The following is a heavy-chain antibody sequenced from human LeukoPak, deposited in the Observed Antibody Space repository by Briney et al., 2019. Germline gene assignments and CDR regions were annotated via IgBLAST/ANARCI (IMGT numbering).Heavy chain of an antibody. CDR1: GFSLGTTGGG. V-gene: IGHV2-5*01. Sequence: SGPPLLKPTPTLTLTFTFSGFSLGTTGGGVGWIRQSPGKALEWLTLSHWNDDKGYSPSLKSRLTITKDTSKDQVVLILTNVDPVDTATYYCVRRSGYYWPGDWGQGTLVTVSS. CDR2: SHWNDDK. D-gene: IGHD3-3*01. J-gene: IGHJ4*02. CDR3: VRRSGYYWPGD.